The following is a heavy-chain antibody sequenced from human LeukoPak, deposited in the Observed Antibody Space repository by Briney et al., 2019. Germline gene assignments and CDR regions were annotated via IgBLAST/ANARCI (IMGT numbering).Heavy chain of an antibody. Sequence: GGSLRLSCAASGYSFSTYWIHWVRQAPGKGLVWVSRINSDATRTTYADSVKGRFTISRDNAKNTLYLQMNSLRAEDTAVYYCAREGGDYWGQGTLVTVSS. CDR2: INSDATRT. D-gene: IGHD3-16*01. V-gene: IGHV3-74*01. J-gene: IGHJ4*02. CDR1: GYSFSTYW. CDR3: AREGGDY.